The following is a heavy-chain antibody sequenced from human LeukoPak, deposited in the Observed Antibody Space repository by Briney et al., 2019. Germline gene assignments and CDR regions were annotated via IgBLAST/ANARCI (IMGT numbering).Heavy chain of an antibody. CDR3: ARGRIAVAGTRDYFDY. V-gene: IGHV4-34*01. Sequence: SETLSLTCAVYGGSFSGYYWSWVRQPPGKGLEWIGEINHSGSTNYNPSLKSRVTISVDTSKNQFSLKLSSVTAADTAVYYCARGRIAVAGTRDYFDYWGQGTLVTVSS. CDR2: INHSGST. J-gene: IGHJ4*02. D-gene: IGHD6-19*01. CDR1: GGSFSGYY.